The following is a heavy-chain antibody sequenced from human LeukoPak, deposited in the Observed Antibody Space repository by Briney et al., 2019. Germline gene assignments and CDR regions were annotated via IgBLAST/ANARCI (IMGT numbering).Heavy chain of an antibody. CDR1: GFTFSSYW. CDR3: ARDSYYYDSSGYYPNFDY. CDR2: IKQDGSEK. Sequence: GGSLRLSCAASGFTFSSYWTSWVRQAPGKGLEWVANIKQDGSEKYYVDSVKGRFTISRDNAKNSLYLQMNSLRAEDTAVYYCARDSYYYDSSGYYPNFDYWGQGTLVTVSS. D-gene: IGHD3-22*01. J-gene: IGHJ4*02. V-gene: IGHV3-7*01.